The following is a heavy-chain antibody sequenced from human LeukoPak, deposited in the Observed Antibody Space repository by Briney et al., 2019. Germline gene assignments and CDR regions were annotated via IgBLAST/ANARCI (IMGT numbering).Heavy chain of an antibody. CDR2: IRYDGSNK. V-gene: IGHV3-30*02. Sequence: GGSLRLSCAASGFTFSSYGMHWVRQAPGKGLEWVAFIRYDGSNKYYADSVKGRFTISRDNSKNTLYLQMNSLRAEDTAVYYCAKAPVATISFDYWGQGTLVTVSS. CDR3: AKAPVATISFDY. CDR1: GFTFSSYG. J-gene: IGHJ4*02. D-gene: IGHD5-12*01.